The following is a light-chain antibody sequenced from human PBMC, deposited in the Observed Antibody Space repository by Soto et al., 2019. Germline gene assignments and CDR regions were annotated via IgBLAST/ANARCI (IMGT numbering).Light chain of an antibody. Sequence: QSALTQPASVSGSPGQSITISCTGTSSDVGGYNYVSWYQQHPGKAPKLMIYDVSNRPSGVSNRFSGSKSGNTASLTISGLQAEDEAGYYCSSYTSSSTLSVFGTGTKVTVL. CDR2: DVS. CDR1: SSDVGGYNY. V-gene: IGLV2-14*01. J-gene: IGLJ1*01. CDR3: SSYTSSSTLSV.